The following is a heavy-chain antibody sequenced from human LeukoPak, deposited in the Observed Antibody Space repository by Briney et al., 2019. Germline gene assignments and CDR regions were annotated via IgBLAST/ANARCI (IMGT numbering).Heavy chain of an antibody. D-gene: IGHD6-13*01. Sequence: NASETLSLTCSVPGGSISSSDSYWGWIRQPPGKGLEWIGSIYYSGSTYYNPSLKSRATISVDTSKNQFSLKLSSVTIADTTVYYCARPIAGASHGAFDIWGQGTMVSVSS. J-gene: IGHJ3*02. CDR1: GGSISSSDSY. V-gene: IGHV4-39*01. CDR2: IYYSGST. CDR3: ARPIAGASHGAFDI.